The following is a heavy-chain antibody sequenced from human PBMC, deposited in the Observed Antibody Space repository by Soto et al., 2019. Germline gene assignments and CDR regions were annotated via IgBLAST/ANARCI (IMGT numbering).Heavy chain of an antibody. CDR3: ARRVPKAYSGYDYPYYYMDV. CDR2: IYYSGST. J-gene: IGHJ6*03. CDR1: GGSISSSSYY. V-gene: IGHV4-39*01. D-gene: IGHD5-12*01. Sequence: ASETLSLTCTVSGGSISSSSYYWGWIRQPPGKGLEWIGSIYYSGSTYYNPSLKSRVTISVDTSKNQFSLKLSSVTAAATAVYYCARRVPKAYSGYDYPYYYMDVWGKGTTVTVSS.